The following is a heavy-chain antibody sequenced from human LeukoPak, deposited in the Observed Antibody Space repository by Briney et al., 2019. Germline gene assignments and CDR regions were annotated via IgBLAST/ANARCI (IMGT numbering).Heavy chain of an antibody. CDR2: IWYDGSNK. J-gene: IGHJ5*02. CDR3: ARDLFKAMVRGGGGFVP. D-gene: IGHD3-10*01. V-gene: IGHV3-33*01. Sequence: GGSLRLPCAASGFTFSSYGMHWVRQAPGKGLEGVAVIWYDGSNKYYADSVKGRFTISRDNSKNTLYLQMNSLRAEDTAVYYCARDLFKAMVRGGGGFVPWGQGTLVTVSS. CDR1: GFTFSSYG.